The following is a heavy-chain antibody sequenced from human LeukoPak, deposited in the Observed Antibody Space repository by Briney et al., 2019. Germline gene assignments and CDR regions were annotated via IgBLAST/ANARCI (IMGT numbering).Heavy chain of an antibody. D-gene: IGHD5-24*01. CDR3: ARGRRWLQSKAHFDY. CDR2: IYYSGST. V-gene: IGHV4-39*01. CDR1: GGSISSSSYY. J-gene: IGHJ4*02. Sequence: SETLSLTCTVSGGSISSSSYYWGWIRQPPGKGLEWIGSIYYSGSTYYNPSLKSRVTISVDTSKNQFSLKLSSVTAADTAVYYCARGRRWLQSKAHFDYWGQGTLVTVSS.